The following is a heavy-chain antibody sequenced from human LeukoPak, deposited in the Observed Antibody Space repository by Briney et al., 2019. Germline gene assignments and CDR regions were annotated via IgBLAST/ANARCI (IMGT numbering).Heavy chain of an antibody. CDR3: ARGYSSSWNYFDY. CDR1: GGSISNYW. CDR2: VFGSGGT. Sequence: SETLSLTCTVSGGSISNYWWSWIRQPPRKGLEGIGYVFGSGGTNYNPSLNSRVTISVDTSKKQFSLKLSSVTAADTAVYYCARGYSSSWNYFDYWGQGTLVTVSS. V-gene: IGHV4-59*01. D-gene: IGHD6-13*01. J-gene: IGHJ4*02.